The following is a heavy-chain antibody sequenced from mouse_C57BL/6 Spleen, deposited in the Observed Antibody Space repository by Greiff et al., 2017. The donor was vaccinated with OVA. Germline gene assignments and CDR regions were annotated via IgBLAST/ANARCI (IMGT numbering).Heavy chain of an antibody. CDR1: GFTFNTYA. CDR2: IRTTSSNSAS. CDR3: VREPVDTLYAMDY. J-gene: IGHJ4*01. D-gene: IGHD5-1-1*01. V-gene: IGHV10-3*01. Sequence: EVQVVQSGGGLVQPKASLKLSCAASGFTFNTYAMHWVRQAPGQGLEWIARIRTTSSNSASYYADSVKDRFTISRDESQSRLDLQTNSRKTEDTATYYCVREPVDTLYAMDYWGQGTSVTVSS.